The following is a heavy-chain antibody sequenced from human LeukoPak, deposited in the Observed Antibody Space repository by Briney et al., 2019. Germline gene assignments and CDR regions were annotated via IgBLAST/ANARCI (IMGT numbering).Heavy chain of an antibody. CDR2: IYPGDSDT. J-gene: IGHJ4*02. CDR3: ARVDGMGTFDY. CDR1: GYSFTNSW. V-gene: IGHV5-51*01. Sequence: GESLKISCRGSGYSFTNSWIGWVRQMPGKGLEWMGIIYPGDSDTTYSPSFQGQVTISADTSISTAHLQWSSLKASDTAMYFCARVDGMGTFDYWGQGTLVTVSS. D-gene: IGHD1-7*01.